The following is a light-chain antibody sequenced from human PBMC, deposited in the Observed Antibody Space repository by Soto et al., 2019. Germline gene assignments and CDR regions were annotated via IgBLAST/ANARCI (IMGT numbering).Light chain of an antibody. CDR2: GAS. CDR3: QQYDSSPIT. CDR1: QTIDTN. V-gene: IGKV3-15*01. J-gene: IGKJ5*01. Sequence: EIVMTQSPVTRSASPGERATLSRRASQTIDTNLAWYQQKPGQAPRLLIFGASTRATGIPARFSGSGSGTDFTLTISRLEPEDFAVYYCQQYDSSPITFGQGTQRENK.